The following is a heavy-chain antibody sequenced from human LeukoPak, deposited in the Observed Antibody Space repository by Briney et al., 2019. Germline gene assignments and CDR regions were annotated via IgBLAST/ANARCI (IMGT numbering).Heavy chain of an antibody. V-gene: IGHV4-31*03. Sequence: SETLSLTCTVSGGSISSGGYYWSWIRQHPGKGLEWIGYIYYSGSTYYSPSLKSRVTISVDTSKNQFSLKLSSVTAADTAVYYCAREGPEYSSSLVYFDYWGQGTLVTVSS. CDR3: AREGPEYSSSLVYFDY. D-gene: IGHD6-6*01. CDR2: IYYSGST. J-gene: IGHJ4*02. CDR1: GGSISSGGYY.